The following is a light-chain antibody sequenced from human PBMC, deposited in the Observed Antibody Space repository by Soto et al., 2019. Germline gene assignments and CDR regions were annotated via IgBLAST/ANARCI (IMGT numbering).Light chain of an antibody. CDR1: QSVSSSY. J-gene: IGKJ4*01. V-gene: IGKV3-20*01. CDR3: QQYGSSPLT. CDR2: GAS. Sequence: IVLTQSPGTLSLSPGERATLSCRASQSVSSSYLAWYQQKPGQAPRLLIYGASSRVTGIPDRFSGSGSGTDFTLTISRLEPEDFAVYYCQQYGSSPLTLGGGTKVDIK.